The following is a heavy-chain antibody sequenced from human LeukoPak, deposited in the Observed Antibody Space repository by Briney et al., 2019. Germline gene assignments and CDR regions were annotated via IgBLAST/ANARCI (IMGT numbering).Heavy chain of an antibody. CDR1: GFTFSSYE. CDR3: AKDGTVPGQAGRTTTKKYFDY. V-gene: IGHV3-21*01. Sequence: PGGSLRLSCAASGFTFSSYEMNWVRQAPGKGLEWVSSITSSSTYIYYADSVKGRFTISRDNSKNTLYLQVNSLRTEDTAVYYCAKDGTVPGQAGRTTTKKYFDYWGQGTLVTVSS. CDR2: ITSSSTYI. D-gene: IGHD6-19*01. J-gene: IGHJ4*02.